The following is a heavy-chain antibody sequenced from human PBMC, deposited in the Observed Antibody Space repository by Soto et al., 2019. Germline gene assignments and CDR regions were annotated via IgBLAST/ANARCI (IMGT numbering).Heavy chain of an antibody. CDR3: ARDRDTSGWYRSNY. J-gene: IGHJ4*02. D-gene: IGHD6-19*01. CDR2: ISGYNGNT. Sequence: QVQLVQSGGEVKQPGASVKVSCKTSGYTFSNYGISWVRQAPGQGLEWVGWISGYNGNTKHAQNVQGRVTLTTDISTSTAYMELRSLTSDDTAVYYCARDRDTSGWYRSNYWGQGTLVSVSS. CDR1: GYTFSNYG. V-gene: IGHV1-18*01.